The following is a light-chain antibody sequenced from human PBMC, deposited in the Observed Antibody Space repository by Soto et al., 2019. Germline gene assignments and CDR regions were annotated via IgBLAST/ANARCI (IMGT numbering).Light chain of an antibody. CDR1: QTVGRNY. J-gene: IGKJ5*01. CDR3: QQYVNSPIT. Sequence: EIVLTQSPGSLSLFPGERATLSCRASQTVGRNYLAWFQQKPGQAPRLLIYDASTRATGIPDKFGGSGSGTDFTRTISRLETEDFAVDYCQQYVNSPITFGQGTRLEIK. CDR2: DAS. V-gene: IGKV3-20*01.